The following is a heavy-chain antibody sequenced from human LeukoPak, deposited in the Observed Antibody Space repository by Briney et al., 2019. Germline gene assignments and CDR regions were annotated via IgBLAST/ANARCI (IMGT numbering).Heavy chain of an antibody. Sequence: GGSLRLSCEASGFTFSTYYMSWVRQAPGKGLEWVAHINQDGSEKYYVDSVKGRFTISRDNAKNSLSLQMNSLRAEDTAVYYCASSWYGAFAFWGQGTMVTASS. D-gene: IGHD6-13*01. CDR3: ASSWYGAFAF. CDR2: INQDGSEK. V-gene: IGHV3-7*01. CDR1: GFTFSTYY. J-gene: IGHJ3*01.